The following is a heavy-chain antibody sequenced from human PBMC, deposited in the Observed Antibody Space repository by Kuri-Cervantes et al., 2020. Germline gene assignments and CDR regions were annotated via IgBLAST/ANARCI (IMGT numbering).Heavy chain of an antibody. CDR3: AKSLARYGLDAFDI. Sequence: LSLTCAASGFTFDDYAMHWVRQAPGKGLEWVSGISWNSGTIGYADSVKGRFTISRDNSKNTLYLQMNSLRAEDTAVYYCAKSLARYGLDAFDIWGQGTMVTVS. CDR2: ISWNSGTI. D-gene: IGHD5-18*01. CDR1: GFTFDDYA. V-gene: IGHV3-9*01. J-gene: IGHJ3*02.